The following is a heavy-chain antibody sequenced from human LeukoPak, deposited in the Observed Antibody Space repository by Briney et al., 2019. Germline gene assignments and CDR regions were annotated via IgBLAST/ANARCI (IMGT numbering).Heavy chain of an antibody. Sequence: ASVKVSCKASGYTFTGYYTHWVRQAPGQGLEWMGWINPNSGGTNYAQKFQGRVTMTRDTSISTAYMELSRLRSDDTAVYYCARDSDGQYSGYDYHSGAFDYWGQGTLVTVSS. CDR2: INPNSGGT. J-gene: IGHJ4*02. CDR1: GYTFTGYY. CDR3: ARDSDGQYSGYDYHSGAFDY. V-gene: IGHV1-2*02. D-gene: IGHD5-12*01.